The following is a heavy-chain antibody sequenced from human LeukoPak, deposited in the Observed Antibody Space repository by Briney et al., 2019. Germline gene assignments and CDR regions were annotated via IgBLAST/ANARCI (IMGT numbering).Heavy chain of an antibody. Sequence: PGGSLRLSCAASGFTFSSYGMHWVRQAPGKGLEWVAVIWYDGSNKYYADSVKGRFTISRDNSKNTLYLQMNSLRAEDTAVYYCARDGSSTILGYYGSGSYYNYWGQGTLVTVSS. CDR2: IWYDGSNK. D-gene: IGHD3-10*01. V-gene: IGHV3-33*01. CDR1: GFTFSSYG. CDR3: ARDGSSTILGYYGSGSYYNY. J-gene: IGHJ4*02.